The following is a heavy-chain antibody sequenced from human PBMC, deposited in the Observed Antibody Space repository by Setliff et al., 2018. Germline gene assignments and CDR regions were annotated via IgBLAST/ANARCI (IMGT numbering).Heavy chain of an antibody. CDR1: GYTFTGYF. J-gene: IGHJ5*02. D-gene: IGHD4-17*01. CDR3: ARSRLYGGLFDP. V-gene: IGHV1-2*02. Sequence: ASVKVSCKASGYTFTGYFIHWVRQAPGQGLEWMGWINPNSGGTNYAQKFQGRVTMTRDTSISTAYMELSRLRSDDTAVYSCARSRLYGGLFDPWAREPWSPSPQ. CDR2: INPNSGGT.